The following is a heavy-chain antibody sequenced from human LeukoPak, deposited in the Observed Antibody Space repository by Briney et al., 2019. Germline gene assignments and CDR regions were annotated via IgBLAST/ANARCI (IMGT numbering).Heavy chain of an antibody. D-gene: IGHD5-12*01. J-gene: IGHJ4*02. CDR3: AKDTGYSGYGDFGY. CDR2: ISGDGGST. Sequence: GGSLRLSCAASGFTFDDYAMHWVRQAPGKGLEWVSLISGDGGSTYYADSVKGRFAISRDNSKNSLYLQMNSLRTEDTALYYCAKDTGYSGYGDFGYWGQGTLVTVSS. CDR1: GFTFDDYA. V-gene: IGHV3-43*02.